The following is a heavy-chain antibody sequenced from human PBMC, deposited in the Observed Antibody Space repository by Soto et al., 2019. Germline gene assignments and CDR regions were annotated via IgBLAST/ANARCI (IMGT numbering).Heavy chain of an antibody. CDR2: ISSGSAYI. CDR1: TFSMYS. CDR3: ARDQGGSYDSWFDP. Sequence: EVQVVESGGGLVKPGGSLRLSCTFTFSMYSMNWVRQAPGKGLEWVASISSGSAYIKYAESVKGRFTISRDNVKNSLHLQMNSLRADDTAIYHCARDQGGSYDSWFDPWGLGTLVTVSS. D-gene: IGHD1-26*01. J-gene: IGHJ5*02. V-gene: IGHV3-21*06.